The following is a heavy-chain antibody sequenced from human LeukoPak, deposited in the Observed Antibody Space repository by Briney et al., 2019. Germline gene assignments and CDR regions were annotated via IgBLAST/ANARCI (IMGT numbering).Heavy chain of an antibody. J-gene: IGHJ3*02. D-gene: IGHD3-22*01. CDR1: GYSISTSYY. Sequence: SETLSLTCTVSGYSISTSYYWGWIRQPPGKGLEWIGSIYHSGNTYYNPSLKSRVTISVDTSKNQFSLKLNSVTAADTAVYYCVGGLVVNDHAFDIWGQGTMVTVSS. CDR2: IYHSGNT. V-gene: IGHV4-38-2*02. CDR3: VGGLVVNDHAFDI.